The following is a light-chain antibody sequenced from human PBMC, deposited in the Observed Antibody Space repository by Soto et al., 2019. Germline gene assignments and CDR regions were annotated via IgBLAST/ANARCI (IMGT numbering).Light chain of an antibody. CDR1: RSDVGGYNS. J-gene: IGLJ2*01. V-gene: IGLV2-8*01. Sequence: QSALTQPPSASGSTGQSVTISCTGTRSDVGGYNSVSWCQQYPGKAPKLMIYEVSKRPSGVPDRFSGSKSGNTASLTVSGLQAEDEADYYCSSYAGSNKGVVVGGGTKLTVL. CDR3: SSYAGSNKGVV. CDR2: EVS.